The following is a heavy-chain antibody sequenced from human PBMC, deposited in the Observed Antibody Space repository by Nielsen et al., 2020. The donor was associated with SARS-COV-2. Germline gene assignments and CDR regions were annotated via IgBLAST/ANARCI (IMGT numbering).Heavy chain of an antibody. J-gene: IGHJ6*02. V-gene: IGHV5-51*01. D-gene: IGHD3-10*01. Sequence: GESLKISCKGSAYSFTSYWIGWVRQMPGKGLEWMGVIQPGDSETKYSPSFQGQVTISADKSISTAYLEWSSLQASDTATYYCTRQGSGMSYYYGMDVWGQGTTVNVSS. CDR2: IQPGDSET. CDR1: AYSFTSYW. CDR3: TRQGSGMSYYYGMDV.